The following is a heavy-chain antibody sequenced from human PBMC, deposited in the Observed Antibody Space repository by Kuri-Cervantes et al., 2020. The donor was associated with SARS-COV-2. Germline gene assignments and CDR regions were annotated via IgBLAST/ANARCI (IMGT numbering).Heavy chain of an antibody. CDR1: GFTFSGHW. CDR3: AREKARVRLLWFGELYDY. Sequence: GESLKISCAASGFTFSGHWIHWVRQAPGKGLVWVSRINPDGSYTNNADSVKGRFTLSRDNAKNMLFLQMNSLRAEDTAVYYCAREKARVRLLWFGELYDYWGQGTLVTVSS. D-gene: IGHD3-10*01. J-gene: IGHJ4*02. V-gene: IGHV3-74*01. CDR2: INPDGSYT.